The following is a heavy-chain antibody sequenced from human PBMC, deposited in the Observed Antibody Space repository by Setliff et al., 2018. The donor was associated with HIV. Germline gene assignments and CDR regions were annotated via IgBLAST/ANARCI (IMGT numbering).Heavy chain of an antibody. CDR1: GGSFSGSY. D-gene: IGHD1-26*01. Sequence: SETLSLTCAVYGGSFSGSYWSWIRQPPGKGLEWIGEINHSGSTNYSPFLKSRVTISVDTSKNQFSLKLSSATAADTAVYYCASRRAAMWHGLFVGFENWGQGTLVTVSS. CDR2: INHSGST. J-gene: IGHJ4*02. V-gene: IGHV4-34*01. CDR3: ASRRAAMWHGLFVGFEN.